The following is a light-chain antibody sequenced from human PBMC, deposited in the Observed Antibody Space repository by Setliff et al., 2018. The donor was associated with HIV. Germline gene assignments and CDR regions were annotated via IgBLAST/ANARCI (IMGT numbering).Light chain of an antibody. CDR2: QAT. Sequence: QSVLTQPASVSGSPGQSITISCTGSSSDIGRYNLVSWYQQHPGKAPKLMIYQATQRPSGVSNRFSGSKSGNTASLTSSGLQAEDEADYYCCSNTGRNTFVFGSGTKGTVL. CDR3: CSNTGRNTFV. V-gene: IGLV2-23*02. J-gene: IGLJ1*01. CDR1: SSDIGRYNL.